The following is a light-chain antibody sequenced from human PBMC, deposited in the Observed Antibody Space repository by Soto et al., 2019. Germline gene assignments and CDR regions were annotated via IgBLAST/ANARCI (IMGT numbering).Light chain of an antibody. Sequence: EIGLTHPPPTLFLSPGERATLSCRASQTVGSSLLWYQQKPGQAPRLLIYDTSNRAAAVPARFSGSGSGTDFTLTVSSLEPEDFAVYYCQQRRHWPPTFGQGTKLEIK. V-gene: IGKV3-11*01. CDR2: DTS. CDR1: QTVGSS. J-gene: IGKJ2*01. CDR3: QQRRHWPPT.